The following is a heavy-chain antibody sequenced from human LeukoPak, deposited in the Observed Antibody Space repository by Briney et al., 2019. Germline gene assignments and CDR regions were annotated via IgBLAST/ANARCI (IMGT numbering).Heavy chain of an antibody. V-gene: IGHV3-43*02. D-gene: IGHD2-2*01. CDR2: ISGDGGNT. Sequence: GGSLRLSCAASGFTFDEYAMHWVRQPPGKGLEWVSLISGDGGNTHYADSVKGRLTISTDNSKNSLYLQMNSLRTEDTALYYCTKDRYCSATSCPTDHWGQGTLVTVSS. CDR3: TKDRYCSATSCPTDH. J-gene: IGHJ4*02. CDR1: GFTFDEYA.